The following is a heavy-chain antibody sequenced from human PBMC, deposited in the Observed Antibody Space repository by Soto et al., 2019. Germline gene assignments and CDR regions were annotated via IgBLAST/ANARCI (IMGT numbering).Heavy chain of an antibody. D-gene: IGHD4-17*01. CDR1: GYTFTSYG. Sequence: ASLKVYCKTSGYTFTSYGISCVRHTHGQGLELMGWISAYNVNTNYAQNLQGRVTMTTDTSTSTAYMELRSLRSDDTAVYYCARDVIMTTVTTDGMDVWGQGTTVTVSS. CDR2: ISAYNVNT. V-gene: IGHV1-18*04. CDR3: ARDVIMTTVTTDGMDV. J-gene: IGHJ6*02.